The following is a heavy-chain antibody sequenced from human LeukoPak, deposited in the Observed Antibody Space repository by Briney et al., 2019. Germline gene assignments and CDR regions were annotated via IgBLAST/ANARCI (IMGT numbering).Heavy chain of an antibody. V-gene: IGHV3-21*01. CDR3: AREGDGYNSPIDY. Sequence: GGSLRLSCAASGFTLSTYSLNWVRQAPGKGLEWVSSISSSSLYIYYADSEKGRFTISRDNAKNSLFLQMNSLRAEDTAVYYCAREGDGYNSPIDYWGQGTLVTVSS. J-gene: IGHJ4*02. D-gene: IGHD5-24*01. CDR2: ISSSSLYI. CDR1: GFTLSTYS.